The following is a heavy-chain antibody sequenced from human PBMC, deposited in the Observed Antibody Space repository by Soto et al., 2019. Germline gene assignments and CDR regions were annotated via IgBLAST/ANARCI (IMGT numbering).Heavy chain of an antibody. D-gene: IGHD6-13*01. CDR2: INAGNGNT. J-gene: IGHJ6*02. Sequence: GASVKVSCKASGYTFTSYAMHWVRQAPGQRLEWMGWINAGNGNTKYSQKFQGRVTITRDTSASTAYMELSSLRSEDTAVYYCAREIRQQLAPLTQYYYYGMDVWGQGTTVTVSS. CDR3: AREIRQQLAPLTQYYYYGMDV. CDR1: GYTFTSYA. V-gene: IGHV1-3*01.